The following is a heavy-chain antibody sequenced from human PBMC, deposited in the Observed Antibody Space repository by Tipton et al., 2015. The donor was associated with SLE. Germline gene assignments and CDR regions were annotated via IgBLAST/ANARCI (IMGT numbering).Heavy chain of an antibody. J-gene: IGHJ4*02. CDR1: GGSISSYY. CDR3: ASFAWIQLWLFDY. Sequence: TLSLTCTVSGGSISSYYWSWIRQPPGKGLEWIGSIYYSGSTYYNPSLKSRVTISVDTSKNQFSLKLSSVTAADTAVYYCASFAWIQLWLFDYWGQGTLVTVSS. CDR2: IYYSGST. V-gene: IGHV4-59*05. D-gene: IGHD5-18*01.